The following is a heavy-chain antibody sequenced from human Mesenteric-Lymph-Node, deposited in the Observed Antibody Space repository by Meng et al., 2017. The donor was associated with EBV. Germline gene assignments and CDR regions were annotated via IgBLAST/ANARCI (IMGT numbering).Heavy chain of an antibody. Sequence: QLQLRESGPRLVKPAXTLXLIGNVSGNSIRSSTYYWGWIRQPPGKGLEWIGSVYSSGNTFYNPSLKSRVTVSTDASKNLLYLKVRSVTASDTAIYYCATQMGGAAASGSWGQGILVTVSS. J-gene: IGHJ5*02. V-gene: IGHV4-39*07. CDR3: ATQMGGAAASGS. CDR1: GNSIRSSTYY. CDR2: VYSSGNT. D-gene: IGHD1-26*01.